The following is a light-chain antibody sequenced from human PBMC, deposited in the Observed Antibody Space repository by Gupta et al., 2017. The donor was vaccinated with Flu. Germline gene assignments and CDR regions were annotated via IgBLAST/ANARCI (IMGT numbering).Light chain of an antibody. J-gene: IGKJ1*01. V-gene: IGKV1-5*03. CDR2: RGS. CDR3: QQDHTLPWI. CDR1: QSLDNW. Sequence: DIQLTQSPSTLSASVVDRVTITCRASQSLDNWLAWFQQKPGQAPKLLIYRGSNLESGIPERFSGSGAGTEFTLTISRLQPEDFATYYCQQDHTLPWIFGQGTRVE.